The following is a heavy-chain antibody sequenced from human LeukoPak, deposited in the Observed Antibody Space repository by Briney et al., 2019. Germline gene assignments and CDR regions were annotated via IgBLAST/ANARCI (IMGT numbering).Heavy chain of an antibody. Sequence: SETLSLTCTVSGGSISSGDYYWSWIRQPPGKGLEWIGYIYYSGSTYYNPSLKSRVTISVDTSKNQSSLKLSSVTAADTAVYYCASLAAHWKMKYYDAFDIWGQGTMVTVSS. CDR3: ASLAAHWKMKYYDAFDI. CDR2: IYYSGST. J-gene: IGHJ3*02. D-gene: IGHD1-1*01. CDR1: GGSISSGDYY. V-gene: IGHV4-30-4*01.